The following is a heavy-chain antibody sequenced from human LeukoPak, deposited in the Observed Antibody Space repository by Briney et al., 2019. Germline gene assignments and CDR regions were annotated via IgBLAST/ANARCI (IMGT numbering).Heavy chain of an antibody. CDR1: GFTFSDYA. Sequence: PGRSLRLSCAASGFTFSDYAMHWVRQAPGKGLEWVAVISKDGSDKYYPGSVRGRFTISRDNSKNTIYLQMDSLRAEDTAVYYCAREPLYWGQGTLVTVSS. CDR2: ISKDGSDK. J-gene: IGHJ4*02. V-gene: IGHV3-30-3*01. CDR3: AREPLY.